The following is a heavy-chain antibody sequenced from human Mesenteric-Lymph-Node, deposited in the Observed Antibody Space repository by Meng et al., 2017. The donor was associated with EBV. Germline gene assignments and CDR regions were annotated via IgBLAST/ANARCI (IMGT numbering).Heavy chain of an antibody. CDR2: IYHSGIT. J-gene: IGHJ5*02. Sequence: QVQLQRPGPGLVTPSGTPSLTCAVSGGSISSSNWWSWVRQPPEKGLEWIGEIYHSGITNYNPSLSSRVTLSVDKSKNQFSLNLISLTAADTAVYYCASAQCSGGGCPGGSWGQGTLVTVSS. CDR1: GGSISSSNW. CDR3: ASAQCSGGGCPGGS. D-gene: IGHD2-15*01. V-gene: IGHV4-4*02.